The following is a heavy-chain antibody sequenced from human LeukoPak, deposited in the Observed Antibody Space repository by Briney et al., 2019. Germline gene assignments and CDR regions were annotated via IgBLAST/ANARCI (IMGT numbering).Heavy chain of an antibody. CDR3: AWDKGDDFWSGYSYSFDY. Sequence: ASVKVSCKASGYTFTGYYMHWVRQAPGQGLEWMGRINPNSGGTNYAQKFQGRVTMTRDTSISTAYMELSRLRSDDTAVYYCAWDKGDDFWSGYSYSFDYWGQGTLVTVSS. J-gene: IGHJ4*02. CDR1: GYTFTGYY. D-gene: IGHD3-3*01. V-gene: IGHV1-2*06. CDR2: INPNSGGT.